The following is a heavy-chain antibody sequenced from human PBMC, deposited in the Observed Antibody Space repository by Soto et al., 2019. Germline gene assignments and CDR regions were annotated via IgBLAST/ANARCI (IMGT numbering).Heavy chain of an antibody. CDR2: INHSGST. J-gene: IGHJ4*02. V-gene: IGHV4-34*01. Sequence: PSETLSLTCTVSGGSFSPNYWSWIRQPPGKGLEWIGQINHSGSTNYNPSLKSRVTISVDTSKNQFSLKLSSVTAADTAVCYCARTSRFDSWGQGTLVTVSS. D-gene: IGHD6-6*01. CDR1: GGSFSPNY. CDR3: ARTSRFDS.